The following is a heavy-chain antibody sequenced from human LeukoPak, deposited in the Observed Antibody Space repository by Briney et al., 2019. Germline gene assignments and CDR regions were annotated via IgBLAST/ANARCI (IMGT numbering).Heavy chain of an antibody. V-gene: IGHV1-18*01. Sequence: ASVKVSCKASGYTFTSYGISWVRQAPGQGLEWMGWISAYNGNTNYAQKLQGRVTMTTDTSTSTAYMELRSLRSDDTAVYYCARENSRIAAPSDAFDIRGQGTMVTVSS. CDR3: ARENSRIAAPSDAFDI. J-gene: IGHJ3*02. CDR2: ISAYNGNT. CDR1: GYTFTSYG. D-gene: IGHD6-6*01.